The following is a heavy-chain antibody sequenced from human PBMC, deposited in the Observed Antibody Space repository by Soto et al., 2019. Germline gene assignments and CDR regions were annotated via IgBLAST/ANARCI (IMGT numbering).Heavy chain of an antibody. V-gene: IGHV3-9*01. D-gene: IGHD3-10*01. CDR3: AKDRDPGETSDRGEFLDD. CDR2: ISWNSGII. Sequence: GGSLRLSCEASGFAFDDFAMHWVRQVPGKGLEWVSGISWNSGIIIYSDSVKGRFTISRDNAKNSLYLQMNDLRPDDTALYYCAKDRDPGETSDRGEFLDDWGQGTLVTVSS. J-gene: IGHJ4*02. CDR1: GFAFDDFA.